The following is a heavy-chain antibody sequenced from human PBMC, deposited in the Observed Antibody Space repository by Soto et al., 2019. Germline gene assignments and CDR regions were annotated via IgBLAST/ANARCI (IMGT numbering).Heavy chain of an antibody. V-gene: IGHV1-18*01. Sequence: ASVKVSCKASGYTFTSYGISWVRQAPGQGLEWMGWIGAYNGNTNYAQKLQGRVTMTTDTSTSTAYMELRSLRSDDTAVYYCARVEVGYSYGSLRYYYYGMDVWGQGTTVTVSS. CDR3: ARVEVGYSYGSLRYYYYGMDV. D-gene: IGHD5-18*01. CDR1: GYTFTSYG. J-gene: IGHJ6*02. CDR2: IGAYNGNT.